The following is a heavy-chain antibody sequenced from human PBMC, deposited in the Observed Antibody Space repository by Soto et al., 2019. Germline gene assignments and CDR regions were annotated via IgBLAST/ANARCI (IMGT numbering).Heavy chain of an antibody. V-gene: IGHV3-23*01. CDR2: ISNSGGST. CDR1: AFTFSNYP. J-gene: IGHJ4*02. D-gene: IGHD6-19*01. Sequence: EVQLLESGGGLVQPGGSLRLSCAGSAFTFSNYPMSWVRQAPGKGLEWVSTISNSGGSTYYADSVKGRFTISRDNSENTLYLQMNSLRAEDTAVYYCAKDPAKWVAVVGTLCYFDYWGQGILVTVSS. CDR3: AKDPAKWVAVVGTLCYFDY.